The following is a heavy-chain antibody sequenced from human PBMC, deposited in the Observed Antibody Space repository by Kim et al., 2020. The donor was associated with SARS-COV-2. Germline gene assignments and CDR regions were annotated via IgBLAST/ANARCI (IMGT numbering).Heavy chain of an antibody. Sequence: GGSLRLSCAASGFTFSDYYMSWIRQAPGKGLEWVSYISSSGSTIYYADSVKGRFTISRDNAKNSLYLQMNSLRAEDTAVYYCARDGPYDYVWGSTNWFDPWGQGTLVTVSS. CDR3: ARDGPYDYVWGSTNWFDP. V-gene: IGHV3-11*01. D-gene: IGHD3-16*01. CDR2: ISSSGSTI. CDR1: GFTFSDYY. J-gene: IGHJ5*02.